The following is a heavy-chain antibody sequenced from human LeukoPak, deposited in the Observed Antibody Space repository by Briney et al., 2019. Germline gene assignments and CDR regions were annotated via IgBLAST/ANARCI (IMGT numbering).Heavy chain of an antibody. V-gene: IGHV3-21*01. D-gene: IGHD3-22*01. CDR1: GFTFSSYS. CDR3: ASTYYYDTQD. Sequence: GGSLRLSCAASGFTFSSYSMSWVRQAPGKGLEWVSSISTGSSYIYYADSVKGRFTISRDNAKNSLYLQMNSLRAEDTAVYYCASTYYYDTQDWGQGNLVTVSS. CDR2: ISTGSSYI. J-gene: IGHJ4*02.